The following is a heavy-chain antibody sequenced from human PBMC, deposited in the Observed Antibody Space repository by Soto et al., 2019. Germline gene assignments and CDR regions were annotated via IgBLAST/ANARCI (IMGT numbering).Heavy chain of an antibody. V-gene: IGHV4-59*08. CDR1: GGSISSYY. J-gene: IGHJ5*02. CDR3: ARTYSSSSIGGLWFDP. CDR2: IYYSGST. Sequence: SETLSLTCTVSGGSISSYYWSWIRQPPGKGLEWIGYIYYSGSTNYNPSLKSRVTISVDTSKNQFSLKLSSGTAADTAVYYCARTYSSSSIGGLWFDPWGQGTLVTVSS. D-gene: IGHD6-6*01.